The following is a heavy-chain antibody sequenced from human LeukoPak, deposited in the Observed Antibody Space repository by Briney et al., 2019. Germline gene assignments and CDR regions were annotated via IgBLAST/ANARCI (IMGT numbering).Heavy chain of an antibody. J-gene: IGHJ2*01. V-gene: IGHV4-39*07. Sequence: SETLSLTCTVSGGSISSSSYYWGWIRQPPGKGLEWIGSIYYSGSTYYNPSLKSRVTISVDTSKNQFSLKLSSVTAADTAVYYCARDDYYGSGSYYPYWYFDLWGRGTLVTVSS. CDR2: IYYSGST. CDR3: ARDDYYGSGSYYPYWYFDL. CDR1: GGSISSSSYY. D-gene: IGHD3-10*01.